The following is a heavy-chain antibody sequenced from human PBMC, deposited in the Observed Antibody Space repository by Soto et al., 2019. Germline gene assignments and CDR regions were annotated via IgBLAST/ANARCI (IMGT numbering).Heavy chain of an antibody. CDR1: GYTFTSYG. Sequence: QVQLVQSGAEVKKPGASVKVSCKASGYTFTSYGISWVRQAPGQGLEWMGWISAYNGNTNYAQKLQGRVTMTTDTPTSTAYMERRSLRSDDTAAYYCARDSVPAILHYYGMDVWGQGTTVTVSS. D-gene: IGHD2-21*02. CDR3: ARDSVPAILHYYGMDV. V-gene: IGHV1-18*01. CDR2: ISAYNGNT. J-gene: IGHJ6*02.